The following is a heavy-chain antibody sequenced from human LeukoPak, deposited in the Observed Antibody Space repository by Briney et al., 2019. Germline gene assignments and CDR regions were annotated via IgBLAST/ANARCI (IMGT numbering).Heavy chain of an antibody. D-gene: IGHD3-3*01. J-gene: IGHJ5*02. V-gene: IGHV1-46*01. Sequence: GASVKVSCKASGYTFTSYYMHWVRQAPGQGLEWMGIINPSGGSTSYAQKFQGRVTMTRDTSTSTVYMELSSLRSEDTAVYYCASSSPRRHYDFWSGYDNWFDLWGQGTLVTVSS. CDR3: ASSSPRRHYDFWSGYDNWFDL. CDR2: INPSGGST. CDR1: GYTFTSYY.